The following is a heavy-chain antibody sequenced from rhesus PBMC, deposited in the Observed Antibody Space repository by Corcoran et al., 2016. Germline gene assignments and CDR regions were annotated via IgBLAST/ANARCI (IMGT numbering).Heavy chain of an antibody. D-gene: IGHD5-12*01. CDR1: GYPFRSNW. CDR3: VRLHSYSYRDY. J-gene: IGHJ4*01. V-gene: IGHV4-80*01. CDR2: INGNSWGT. Sequence: QVQLQESGPGLVMPSETLSLTCGVSGYPFRSNWGSRIRQPPGKGLECRGGINGNSWGTNYNPSLKSRVTISKDASENQFSLKLSSVTAADTAVYYCVRLHSYSYRDYWGQGVLVTVSS.